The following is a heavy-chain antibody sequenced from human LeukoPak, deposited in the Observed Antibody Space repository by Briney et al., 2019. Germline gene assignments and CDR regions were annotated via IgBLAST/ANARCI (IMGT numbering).Heavy chain of an antibody. CDR3: ARIATGYNWFDP. CDR2: INPNNGGT. CDR1: GYTFTGYY. Sequence: GASVKVSCKASGYTFTGYYMHWVRQTPGQGLEWMGWINPNNGGTNYAQKFQGRVTMTRDTSISTAYMELSRLRSDDTAVYYCARIATGYNWFDPWGQGTLVTVSS. V-gene: IGHV1-2*02. J-gene: IGHJ5*02. D-gene: IGHD5-24*01.